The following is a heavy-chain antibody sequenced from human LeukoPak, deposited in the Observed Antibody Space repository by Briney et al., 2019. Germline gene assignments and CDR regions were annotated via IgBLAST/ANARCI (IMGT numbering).Heavy chain of an antibody. J-gene: IGHJ4*02. CDR2: IYHSGST. CDR3: ASLGITMVRGFDY. V-gene: IGHV4-4*02. D-gene: IGHD3-10*01. Sequence: PSETLSLTCAVSGGSISSSNWWSWVRQPPGKGLEWIGEIYHSGSTNYDPSLKSRVTISVDKSKNQFSLKLSSVTAADTAVYYCASLGITMVRGFDYWGQGTLVTVSS. CDR1: GGSISSSNW.